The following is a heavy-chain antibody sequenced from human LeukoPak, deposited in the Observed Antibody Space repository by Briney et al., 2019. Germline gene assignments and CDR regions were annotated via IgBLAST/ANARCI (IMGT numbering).Heavy chain of an antibody. CDR2: VYSAGVT. D-gene: IGHD3-22*01. V-gene: IGHV3-53*01. Sequence: GGSLRLSCAASGFTVTSNYMAWVRQAPGKGLEWVSVVYSAGVTYYADSVKGRFTLSRDNSKNTLYLHMNSLRAEDTAVYYCARGFGGNYYDSSGYFTGYGYFDYWGQGTLVTVSS. CDR1: GFTVTSNY. J-gene: IGHJ4*02. CDR3: ARGFGGNYYDSSGYFTGYGYFDY.